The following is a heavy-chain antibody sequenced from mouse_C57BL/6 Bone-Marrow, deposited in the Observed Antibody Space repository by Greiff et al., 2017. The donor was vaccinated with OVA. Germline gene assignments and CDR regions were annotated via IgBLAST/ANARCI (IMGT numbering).Heavy chain of an antibody. J-gene: IGHJ2*01. CDR3: ARTYYGYDGVDY. V-gene: IGHV1-55*01. Sequence: QVQLQQSGAELVKPGASVKLSCKASGYTFTSYWITWVKQRPGQGLAWIGDIYPGSGSTNYNEKFKSKATLTVDTSSSTAYMQLSSLTSEDSAVYYGARTYYGYDGVDYWSQGTTLTVSS. CDR2: IYPGSGST. CDR1: GYTFTSYW. D-gene: IGHD2-9*01.